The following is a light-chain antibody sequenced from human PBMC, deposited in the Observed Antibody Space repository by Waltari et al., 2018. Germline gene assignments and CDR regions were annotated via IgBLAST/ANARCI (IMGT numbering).Light chain of an antibody. Sequence: QSALTQPASVSGSPGQAITISCTGTSSDIGRYNYVSWYQQHPGKAPKRVISEVSNRPSGVSNRVSGSKSGNTASLTISGLQAEDGAHYYCSSYTNSGNVVFGGGTKLTVL. V-gene: IGLV2-14*01. CDR2: EVS. J-gene: IGLJ2*01. CDR1: SSDIGRYNY. CDR3: SSYTNSGNVV.